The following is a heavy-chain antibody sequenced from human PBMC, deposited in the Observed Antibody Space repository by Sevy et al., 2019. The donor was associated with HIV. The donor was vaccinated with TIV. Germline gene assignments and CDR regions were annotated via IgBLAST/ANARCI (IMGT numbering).Heavy chain of an antibody. J-gene: IGHJ5*02. CDR1: GGSISNYY. V-gene: IGHV4-59*01. D-gene: IGHD6-6*01. CDR3: ATSLGYGSSFSKAPGGLGGMWFDP. CDR2: IYDSGST. Sequence: SETLSLTCAVSGGSISNYYWSWIRQPPGKGLEWIGFIYDSGSTNYNPSLRSRVTMSLDTSKNQVSLKLSSVTAADTAVYYCATSLGYGSSFSKAPGGLGGMWFDPWGQGTLVTVSS.